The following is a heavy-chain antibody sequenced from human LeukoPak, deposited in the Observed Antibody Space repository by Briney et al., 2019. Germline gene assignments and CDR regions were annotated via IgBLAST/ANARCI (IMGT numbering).Heavy chain of an antibody. CDR3: AKDPTSGSLDAFDI. CDR1: GFTFNYYA. CDR2: IKWNSGSI. D-gene: IGHD1-26*01. Sequence: GGSLRLSCAASGFTFNYYAMNWVRQAPGKGLEWVAGIKWNSGSIDYADSVKGRFTISRDNAKNSLYLQMNSLRAEDTALYYCAKDPTSGSLDAFDIWGQGTMVTVSS. J-gene: IGHJ3*02. V-gene: IGHV3-9*01.